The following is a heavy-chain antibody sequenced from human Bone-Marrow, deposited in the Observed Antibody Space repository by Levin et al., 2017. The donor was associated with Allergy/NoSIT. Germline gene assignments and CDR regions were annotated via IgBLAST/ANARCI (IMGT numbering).Heavy chain of an antibody. CDR2: IYYSGST. D-gene: IGHD3-10*01. CDR3: ARAKADYYGSGSYWGDAFDI. Sequence: SETLSLTCTVSGGPISNYYWSWIRQPPGKGLEWIGFIYYSGSTNYNPSFKSRVTISIDTSKNQFSLKLTSVTAADTAMYYFARAKADYYGSGSYWGDAFDIWGPGTMVTVSS. CDR1: GGPISNYY. V-gene: IGHV4-59*13. J-gene: IGHJ3*02.